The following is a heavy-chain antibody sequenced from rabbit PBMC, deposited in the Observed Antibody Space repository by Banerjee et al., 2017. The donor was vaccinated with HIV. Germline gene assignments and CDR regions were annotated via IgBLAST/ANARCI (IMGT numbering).Heavy chain of an antibody. V-gene: IGHV1S39*01. CDR3: TKDDGSSYYYFNL. CDR1: GFDFSSYG. J-gene: IGHJ4*01. D-gene: IGHD8-1*01. Sequence: QEQLVESGGGLVQPGGSLKLSCKASGFDFSSYGVSWVRQAPGKGLEWIGWIDIDAGSTNYASWAKGRFTISKTSSTTVTLQMTSLTAADTATYFCTKDDGSSYYYFNLWGQGTLVTVS. CDR2: IDIDAGST.